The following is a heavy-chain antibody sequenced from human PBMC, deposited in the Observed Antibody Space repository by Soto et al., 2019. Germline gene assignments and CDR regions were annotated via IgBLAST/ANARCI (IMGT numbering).Heavy chain of an antibody. V-gene: IGHV1-18*01. Sequence: QVQLVQSGAEVKKPGASVKVSCKASGYTFTSYGMSWVRQAPGQGLEWMGRISSYNGNTNYAQKFQGRVTMTTDTSTRTAYMELRSLRSNDTAVYYCARVFSSGPYSPADYWGLGTLVTVSS. CDR3: ARVFSSGPYSPADY. D-gene: IGHD6-19*01. CDR1: GYTFTSYG. J-gene: IGHJ4*02. CDR2: ISSYNGNT.